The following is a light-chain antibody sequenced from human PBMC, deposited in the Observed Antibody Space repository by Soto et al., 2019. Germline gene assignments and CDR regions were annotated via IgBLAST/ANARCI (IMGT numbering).Light chain of an antibody. CDR3: SSYSRTRTLFV. J-gene: IGLJ1*01. CDR2: EVN. V-gene: IGLV2-14*03. Sequence: QSVLTQPASVSGSPGQSITISCTGTSSDIGGYNFVSWYQQHPGKAPKLMISEVNNRPSGVSDRFSGSKSGNTASLTISGIQSEDEGDYYCSSYSRTRTLFVFGTGTKVTV. CDR1: SSDIGGYNF.